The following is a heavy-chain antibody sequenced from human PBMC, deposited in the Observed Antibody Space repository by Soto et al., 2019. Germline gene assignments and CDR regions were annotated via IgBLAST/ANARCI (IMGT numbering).Heavy chain of an antibody. D-gene: IGHD3-22*01. CDR2: ISAYNANT. CDR3: AREVRPYDAGMTDY. CDR1: GYTFTSYG. J-gene: IGHJ4*02. Sequence: QVPLVQSGAEVKKPGASVKVSCKASGYTFTSYGISWVRQAPGQGLEWMGWISAYNANTNYAQKLQGRVTMTTDTSTRTAYMELRSLRSDDTAVYYCAREVRPYDAGMTDYWGQGTLVIVSS. V-gene: IGHV1-18*01.